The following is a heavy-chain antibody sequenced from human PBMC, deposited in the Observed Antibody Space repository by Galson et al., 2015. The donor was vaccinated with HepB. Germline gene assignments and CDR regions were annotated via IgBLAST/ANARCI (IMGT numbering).Heavy chain of an antibody. CDR2: INPIAGST. CDR1: GYTFTKYY. CDR3: VRNIQLQRRGFDP. V-gene: IGHV1-46*01. J-gene: IGHJ5*02. D-gene: IGHD2-2*01. Sequence: VKVSCKASGYTFTKYYIHWVRQDPGQGIEWLGSINPIAGSTINAQKFQGRLSMTGDTSTSTLYMETSSLRSDDTAVYYCVRNIQLQRRGFDPWGQGTLVTVSS.